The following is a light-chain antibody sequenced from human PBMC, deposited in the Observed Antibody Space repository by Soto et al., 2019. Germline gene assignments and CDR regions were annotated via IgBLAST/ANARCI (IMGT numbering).Light chain of an antibody. CDR3: GMWDSSLSVVV. J-gene: IGLJ2*01. V-gene: IGLV1-51*01. CDR1: SSNIV. CDR2: DNN. Sequence: QSVLTQPPSVSAAPGQKVTISCSGSSSNIVSWYQQLPGTAPKLLIYDNNKRPSGIPDRFSGSKSGTSATLGITGLQTGDEADYYCGMWDSSLSVVVFGGGPKVTVL.